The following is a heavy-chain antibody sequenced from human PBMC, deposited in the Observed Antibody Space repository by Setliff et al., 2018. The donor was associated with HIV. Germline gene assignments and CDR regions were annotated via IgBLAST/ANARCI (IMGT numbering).Heavy chain of an antibody. D-gene: IGHD1-26*01. J-gene: IGHJ5*02. CDR1: GGSISSYDYN. V-gene: IGHV4-39*01. CDR2: IYYTGRT. CDR3: ARYRRGAEWFDP. Sequence: ETLSLTCTVSGGSISSYDYNWGWIRQPPGKGLEWIANIYYTGRTYYNPSLKSRVTISVDTSKNQFSLRVTPLTAADTAVCYCARYRRGAEWFDPWGQGTLVTVSS.